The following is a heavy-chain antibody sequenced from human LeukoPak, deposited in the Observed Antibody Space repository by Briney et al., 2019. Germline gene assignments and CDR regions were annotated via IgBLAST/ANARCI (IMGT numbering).Heavy chain of an antibody. CDR1: GSTFSSYD. J-gene: IGHJ6*02. CDR2: IGTAGDT. V-gene: IGHV3-13*01. CDR3: ARVPWRRDGDYYYYYGMDA. Sequence: PGGSLRFSCAASGSTFSSYDMHWVRQATGKGLEWVSAIGTAGDTYYPGSVKGRFTISRENAKNSLYLQMNSLRAGDTAVYYCARVPWRRDGDYYYYYGMDAWGQGTTVTVSS. D-gene: IGHD4-17*01.